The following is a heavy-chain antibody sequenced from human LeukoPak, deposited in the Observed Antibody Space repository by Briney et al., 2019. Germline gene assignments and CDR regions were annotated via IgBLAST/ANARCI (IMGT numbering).Heavy chain of an antibody. CDR2: INTYNGNT. CDR1: GYTFTSYG. D-gene: IGHD3-10*01. CDR3: ARGKFGEVTFDY. Sequence: ASVKVSFKASGYTFTSYGISWVRQAPGQGLEWMGWINTYNGNTNYAQNLQGRVTMTTDTSTSTAYMELTSLRSDDTAVYYCARGKFGEVTFDYWGQGALVTVSS. V-gene: IGHV1-18*01. J-gene: IGHJ4*02.